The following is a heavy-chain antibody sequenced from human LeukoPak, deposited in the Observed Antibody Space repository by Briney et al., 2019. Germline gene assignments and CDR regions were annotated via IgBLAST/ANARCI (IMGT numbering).Heavy chain of an antibody. CDR3: ARERNSGSYFLGSFDY. CDR1: GFTFSDDF. J-gene: IGHJ4*02. Sequence: PGGSLRLSCTASGFTFSDDFMDWVRQAPGKGLEWVGRTRNKANDYTTEYAASVRGRFTISRADSTNSLYLQMNSLQTEDTAVYYCARERNSGSYFLGSFDYWGQGTLVTVSS. CDR2: TRNKANDYTT. D-gene: IGHD1-26*01. V-gene: IGHV3-72*01.